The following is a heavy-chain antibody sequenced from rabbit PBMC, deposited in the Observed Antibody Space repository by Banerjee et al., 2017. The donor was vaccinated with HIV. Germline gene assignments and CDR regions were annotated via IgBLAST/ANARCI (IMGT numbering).Heavy chain of an antibody. CDR1: GFDFSSYY. D-gene: IGHD6-1*01. CDR3: ARDLARYAGYAGYGYATDL. Sequence: QSLEESGGDLVKPGASLTLTCKASGFDFSSYYMSWVRQAPGKGLEWIGYIDPVFGSTYYASWVNGRFTISSHNAQNTLYLQLNSLTAADTATYFCARDLARYAGYAGYGYATDLWGPGTLVTVS. V-gene: IGHV1S7*01. J-gene: IGHJ4*01. CDR2: IDPVFGST.